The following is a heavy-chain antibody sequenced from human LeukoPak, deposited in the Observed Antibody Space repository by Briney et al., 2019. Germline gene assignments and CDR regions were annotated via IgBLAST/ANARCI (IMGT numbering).Heavy chain of an antibody. D-gene: IGHD6-19*01. J-gene: IGHJ4*02. CDR3: ASLVSRDSSGYD. Sequence: PGGSLRLSCAASGFTFSSYSMNWVRQAPGKGLEWVSSIISSSSYIYYADSVKGRFTISRDNAKNSLYLQMNSPRAEDTAVYYCASLVSRDSSGYDWGQGTLVTVSS. CDR2: IISSSSYI. V-gene: IGHV3-21*01. CDR1: GFTFSSYS.